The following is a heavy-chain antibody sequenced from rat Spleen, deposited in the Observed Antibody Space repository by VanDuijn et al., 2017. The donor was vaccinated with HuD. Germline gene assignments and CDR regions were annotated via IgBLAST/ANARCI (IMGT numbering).Heavy chain of an antibody. CDR1: GFSFSNHY. CDR3: AKVTYYGYYYFDY. V-gene: IGHV5-20*01. D-gene: IGHD1-9*01. J-gene: IGHJ2*01. Sequence: EVRLVESDGGLVQPGRSLKLSCAASGFSFSNHYMAWVLPTPTTGPEWVASISYDGSSAYYRDSVKGRFTICRDNAKSTLYLQMESLRSEDTATYYCAKVTYYGYYYFDYWGQGVMVTVSS. CDR2: ISYDGSSA.